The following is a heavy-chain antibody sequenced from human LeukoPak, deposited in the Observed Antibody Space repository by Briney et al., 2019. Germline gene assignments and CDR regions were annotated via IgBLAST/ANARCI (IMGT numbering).Heavy chain of an antibody. D-gene: IGHD2-8*01. J-gene: IGHJ6*03. CDR2: IYYSGST. Sequence: SETLSPTCTVSGGSISSSSYYWGWIRQPPGKGLEWLGSIYYSGSTYYNPSLKSRVTISVDTSKNQFSLKLSSVTAADTAVYYCARLGCTNGVCYKGYYYYMDVWGKGTTVTVSS. CDR3: ARLGCTNGVCYKGYYYYMDV. CDR1: GGSISSSSYY. V-gene: IGHV4-39*07.